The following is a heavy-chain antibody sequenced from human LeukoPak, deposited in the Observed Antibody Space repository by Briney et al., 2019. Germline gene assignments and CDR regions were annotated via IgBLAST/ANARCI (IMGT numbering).Heavy chain of an antibody. D-gene: IGHD3-3*01. Sequence: SETLSLTCTVSGGSISSSSYYWGWIRQPPGKGLEWIGSIYYSGSTYYNPSLKSRVTISVDTSKNQFSLKLSSVTAADPAVYYCARHEGPYYDFWSGSRADWFDPWGQGTLVTVSS. J-gene: IGHJ5*02. CDR2: IYYSGST. V-gene: IGHV4-39*01. CDR3: ARHEGPYYDFWSGSRADWFDP. CDR1: GGSISSSSYY.